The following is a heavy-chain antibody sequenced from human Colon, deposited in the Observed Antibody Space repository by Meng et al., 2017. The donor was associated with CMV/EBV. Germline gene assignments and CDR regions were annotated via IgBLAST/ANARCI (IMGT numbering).Heavy chain of an antibody. V-gene: IGHV4-59*11. J-gene: IGHJ4*02. Sequence: SETLSLTCTVSGDSLRGHYWSWIRQPPGKGLEWMGYVYYSGSATYSPSLRSRITISVDTPRNQISLNLRSVTAADTAMYFCARGVGHATNNSLDHWGQRTLVTVSS. CDR2: VYYSGSA. CDR3: ARGVGHATNNSLDH. CDR1: GDSLRGHY. D-gene: IGHD1-1*01.